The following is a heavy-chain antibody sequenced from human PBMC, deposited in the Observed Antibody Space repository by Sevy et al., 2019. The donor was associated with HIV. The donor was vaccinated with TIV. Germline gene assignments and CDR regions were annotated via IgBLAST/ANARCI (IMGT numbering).Heavy chain of an antibody. CDR3: ANSPAARYYGMDV. CDR1: GFTFSSYA. V-gene: IGHV3-23*01. D-gene: IGHD6-13*01. J-gene: IGHJ6*02. Sequence: GGSLRLSCAASGFTFSSYAMSWVRQAPGKGLEWVSAISGSGGSTYYEDSVKGRFTISRDNCKNTLYLQMNSLRAEDTAVYYCANSPAARYYGMDVWGQGTTVTVSS. CDR2: ISGSGGST.